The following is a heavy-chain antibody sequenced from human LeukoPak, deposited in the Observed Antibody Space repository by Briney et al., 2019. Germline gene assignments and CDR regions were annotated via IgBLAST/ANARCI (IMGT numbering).Heavy chain of an antibody. J-gene: IGHJ4*02. Sequence: SETLSLTCAVSGGSISSSNWWSWVRPPPGKGLEWIGEIYHSGSTNYNPSLKSRVTISVDKSKNQFSLKLSSVTAADTAVYYCAREDSSSWYSWVFDYWGQGTLVTVSS. CDR1: GGSISSSNW. CDR2: IYHSGST. D-gene: IGHD6-13*01. V-gene: IGHV4-4*02. CDR3: AREDSSSWYSWVFDY.